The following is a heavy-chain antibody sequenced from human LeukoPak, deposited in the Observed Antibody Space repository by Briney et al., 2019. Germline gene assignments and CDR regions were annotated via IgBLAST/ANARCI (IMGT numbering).Heavy chain of an antibody. CDR2: IFSSSTYI. CDR1: GFSFNTYS. J-gene: IGHJ4*02. D-gene: IGHD2/OR15-2a*01. Sequence: SGGSLRLSCAASGFSFNTYSMNWVRQAPGKGLEWVSFIFSSSTYIYYTDSVKGRFTISRDNARNSLYLQMDNLRAEDTGVYYCARDFYDGFALDYWGQGTLVTVSS. V-gene: IGHV3-21*03. CDR3: ARDFYDGFALDY.